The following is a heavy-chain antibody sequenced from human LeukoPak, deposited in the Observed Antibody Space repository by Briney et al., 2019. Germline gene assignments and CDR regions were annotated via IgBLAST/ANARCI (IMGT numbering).Heavy chain of an antibody. J-gene: IGHJ4*02. V-gene: IGHV4-34*01. Sequence: SETLSLTCAVYGGSFSGYYWSWIRQPPGKGLEWIGEINHSGSTNYNPSLKSRVTISVDTFKNQFSLKLSSVTAADTAVYYCARTRGGTRYSSSPPCDYWGQGTLVTVSS. D-gene: IGHD6-13*01. CDR1: GGSFSGYY. CDR2: INHSGST. CDR3: ARTRGGTRYSSSPPCDY.